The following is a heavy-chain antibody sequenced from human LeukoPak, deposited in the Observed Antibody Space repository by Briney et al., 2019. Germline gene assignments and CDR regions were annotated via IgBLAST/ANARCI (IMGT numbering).Heavy chain of an antibody. CDR3: ARNKGDCSSTNCYPYYYYYMDV. J-gene: IGHJ6*03. V-gene: IGHV5-51*01. CDR1: GYSFTSYW. Sequence: GESLKISCKGSGYSFTSYWIGWVRQMPGKGLEWMGIIYPGDSDTRYSPSFQGQVTISADKSISTAYLQWSSLKASDTAMYYCARNKGDCSSTNCYPYYYYYMDVWGKGTTATVSS. D-gene: IGHD2-2*01. CDR2: IYPGDSDT.